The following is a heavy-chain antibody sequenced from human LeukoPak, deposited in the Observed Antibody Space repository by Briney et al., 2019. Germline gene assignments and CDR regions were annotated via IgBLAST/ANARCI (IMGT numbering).Heavy chain of an antibody. D-gene: IGHD3-16*02. CDR2: IYFSGST. CDR3: ARDLDYVWGSYRSPYAFDI. CDR1: GGSLSSYY. Sequence: SATLSLTCTVSGGSLSSYYWSWIRQPPGKGLEWIGYIYFSGSTNYNPSLKSRVTISLDTSKNQFSLKLSSVTAADTAVYYCARDLDYVWGSYRSPYAFDIWGQGTMVTVSS. V-gene: IGHV4-59*01. J-gene: IGHJ3*02.